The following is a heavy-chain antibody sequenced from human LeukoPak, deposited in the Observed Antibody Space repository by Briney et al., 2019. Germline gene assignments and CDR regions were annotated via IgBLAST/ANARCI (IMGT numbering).Heavy chain of an antibody. CDR3: ARAVQLWERYYYYYYYMDV. CDR1: GGSISSGSYY. D-gene: IGHD5-18*01. Sequence: PSETLSLTCTVSGGSISSGSYYWSWIRQPAGKGLEWIGRIYTSGSTNYNPSLKSRVTISVDTSKNQFSLKLSSVTAADTAVYYCARAVQLWERYYYYYYYMDVWGKGTTVTISS. CDR2: IYTSGST. J-gene: IGHJ6*03. V-gene: IGHV4-61*02.